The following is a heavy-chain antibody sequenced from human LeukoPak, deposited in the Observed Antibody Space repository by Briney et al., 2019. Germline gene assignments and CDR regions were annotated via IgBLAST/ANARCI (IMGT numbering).Heavy chain of an antibody. V-gene: IGHV4-59*01. CDR2: IYYSGST. CDR1: GGSISSYY. CDR3: ARERGSGWYHDWYFDL. J-gene: IGHJ2*01. D-gene: IGHD6-19*01. Sequence: SETLSLTCTVSGGSISSYYWSWIRQPPGKGLEWIGYIYYSGSTNYNPSLKSRVTISVDTSKNQFSLKLSSVTAADTAVYYCARERGSGWYHDWYFDLWGRGTLVTVSS.